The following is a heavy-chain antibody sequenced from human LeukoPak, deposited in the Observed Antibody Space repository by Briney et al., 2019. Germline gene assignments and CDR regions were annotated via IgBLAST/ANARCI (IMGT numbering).Heavy chain of an antibody. CDR3: AKDEAWLRFGE. V-gene: IGHV3-74*01. CDR1: GFTFSSYW. D-gene: IGHD3-10*01. J-gene: IGHJ4*02. CDR2: INSDGSST. Sequence: GGSLRLSCAASGFTFSSYWMHWVRQAPGKGLVWVSRINSDGSSTSYADSVKGRVTISRDNSKNTLYLEMISLTAEDTAVYYCAKDEAWLRFGEWSQGTLVTVSS.